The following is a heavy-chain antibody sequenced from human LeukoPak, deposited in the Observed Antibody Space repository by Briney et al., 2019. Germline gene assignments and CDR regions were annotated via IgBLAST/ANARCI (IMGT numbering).Heavy chain of an antibody. J-gene: IGHJ4*02. Sequence: PSETLSLTCTVSGGSISSYYWSWIRQPPGKGLEWIGYIYYRGGTSYNPSLTSRVTISVDTSSNQCSLVLSSVTAADTAVYYCARGTKTGYTGYDWNYWGQGSLVTVSS. D-gene: IGHD5-12*01. V-gene: IGHV4-59*01. CDR3: ARGTKTGYTGYDWNY. CDR1: GGSISSYY. CDR2: IYYRGGT.